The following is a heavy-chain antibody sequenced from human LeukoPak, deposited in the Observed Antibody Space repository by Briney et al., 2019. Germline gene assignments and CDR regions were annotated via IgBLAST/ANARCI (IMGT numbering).Heavy chain of an antibody. Sequence: GGSLRLSCAASGFTFSIHGMHWVRQAPGKGLEWVAVIWYDGSNKYYADSVKGRFTISRDNSKNTLYLQMNSLRAEDTAVYYCARGRGSSWYFDYWGQGTLVTVSS. V-gene: IGHV3-33*01. CDR1: GFTFSIHG. D-gene: IGHD6-13*01. CDR3: ARGRGSSWYFDY. J-gene: IGHJ4*02. CDR2: IWYDGSNK.